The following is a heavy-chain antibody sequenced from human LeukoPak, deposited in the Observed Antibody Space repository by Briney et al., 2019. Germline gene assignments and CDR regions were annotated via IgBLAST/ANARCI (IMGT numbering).Heavy chain of an antibody. D-gene: IGHD2-21*02. J-gene: IGHJ4*02. CDR3: ATGTPYCGGDCFLSSLDY. Sequence: SGTLSLTCTVPGGSISSYYWSWIRQPPGKGLGWTGDIYYGGSTNSNASLKTRVTISVDTSKTQFTLKPSSVTEADTAVYYCATGTPYCGGDCFLSSLDYWAQGTLVTVSS. CDR1: GGSISSYY. V-gene: IGHV4-59*01. CDR2: IYYGGST.